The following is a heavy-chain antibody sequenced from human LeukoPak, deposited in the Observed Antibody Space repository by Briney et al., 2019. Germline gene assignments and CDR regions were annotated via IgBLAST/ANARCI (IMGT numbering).Heavy chain of an antibody. CDR1: GFTFSSYW. D-gene: IGHD4-4*01. V-gene: IGHV3-7*03. Sequence: PGGSLRLSCAASGFTFSSYWMSWVRQAPGKGLEWVANIKQDGSEKYYVDSVKGRFTISRDNAKNSLYLQMNSLRAEDTAVYYCAKPTIQYSKISPPWYYGMDVWGQGTTVTVSS. CDR3: AKPTIQYSKISPPWYYGMDV. CDR2: IKQDGSEK. J-gene: IGHJ6*02.